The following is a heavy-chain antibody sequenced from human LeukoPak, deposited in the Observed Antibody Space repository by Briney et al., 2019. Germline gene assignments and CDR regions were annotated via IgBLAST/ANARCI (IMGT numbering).Heavy chain of an antibody. D-gene: IGHD3-22*01. CDR2: TSAYNGNT. CDR1: GYTFTSYG. J-gene: IGHJ4*02. CDR3: ARGPNYYYDSSGDFDY. V-gene: IGHV1-18*01. Sequence: ASVKVSCKASGYTFTSYGISWVRQAPGQGLEWMGWTSAYNGNTNYAQKLQGRVTMTTDTSTSTAYMELRSLRSDDTAVYYCARGPNYYYDSSGDFDYWGQGTLVTVSS.